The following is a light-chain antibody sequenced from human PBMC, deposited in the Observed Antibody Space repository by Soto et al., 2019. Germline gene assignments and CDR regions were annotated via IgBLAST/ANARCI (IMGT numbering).Light chain of an antibody. Sequence: ERVMTQSPATLSVSPGERATLSCRASQNISSYLIWYQQKPGQAPRLLIYDVSNRATGIPARFSGSGSGTDFTLTISSLEPEDFAVYYCQQRSNWPRTFGQGTKVDIK. CDR3: QQRSNWPRT. CDR2: DVS. J-gene: IGKJ1*01. CDR1: QNISSY. V-gene: IGKV3-11*01.